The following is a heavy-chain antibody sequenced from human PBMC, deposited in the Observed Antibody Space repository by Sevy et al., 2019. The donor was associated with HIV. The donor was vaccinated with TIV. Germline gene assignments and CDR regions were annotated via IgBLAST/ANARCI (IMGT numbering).Heavy chain of an antibody. J-gene: IGHJ3*02. D-gene: IGHD3-22*01. V-gene: IGHV4-4*02. CDR3: ARGGYDYDSSGYHRGGLAFDI. CDR1: GGSISSSNW. Sequence: SETLSLTCAVSGGSISSSNWWSWVRQPPGKGLEWIGEIYRSGSTNYNPSLKSRVTISVVKSKNQFSLKLSSVTAADTAVYYCARGGYDYDSSGYHRGGLAFDIWGQGTMVTVSS. CDR2: IYRSGST.